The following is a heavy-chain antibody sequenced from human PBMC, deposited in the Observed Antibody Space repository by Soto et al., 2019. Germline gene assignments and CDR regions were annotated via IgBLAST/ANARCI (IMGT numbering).Heavy chain of an antibody. Sequence: ASVKVSCKDSGYTFTSYAMHWVRQAPGQRVEWMGLINAGNGNTKYSPKFQGRVTLTRDPSASTAYMELSSLRSEDTAVYYCASVERPAILSFDHGGQGTLVTVSS. CDR3: ASVERPAILSFDH. V-gene: IGHV1-3*01. J-gene: IGHJ4*02. CDR1: GYTFTSYA. D-gene: IGHD2-2*01. CDR2: INAGNGNT.